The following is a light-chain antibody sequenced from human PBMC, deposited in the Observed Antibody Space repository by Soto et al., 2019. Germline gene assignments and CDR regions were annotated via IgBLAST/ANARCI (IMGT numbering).Light chain of an antibody. CDR3: QQYNSYLWT. V-gene: IGKV1-5*01. CDR2: DAS. Sequence: DIQMTQSLSTLSASVGDRVTITCRASQSISSWLAWYQQKPGKAPKLLIYDASSLESGFPSRFSGSGSGTKFTLTISSLQPDDFSTYYCQQYNSYLWTFGQGTKVEIK. J-gene: IGKJ1*01. CDR1: QSISSW.